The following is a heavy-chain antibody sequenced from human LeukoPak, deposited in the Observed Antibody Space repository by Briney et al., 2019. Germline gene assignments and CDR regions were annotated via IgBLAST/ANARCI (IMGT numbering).Heavy chain of an antibody. D-gene: IGHD1-26*01. J-gene: IGHJ3*02. CDR3: ARGGGSYGAFDI. CDR2: INSDGSST. Sequence: GGSLRLSCAASGFTFDDYAMHWVRQAPGKGLVWVSRINSDGSSTSYADSVKGRFTISRDNAKNTLYLKMNSLRAEDTAVYYCARGGGSYGAFDIWGQGTMVTVSS. V-gene: IGHV3-74*01. CDR1: GFTFDDYA.